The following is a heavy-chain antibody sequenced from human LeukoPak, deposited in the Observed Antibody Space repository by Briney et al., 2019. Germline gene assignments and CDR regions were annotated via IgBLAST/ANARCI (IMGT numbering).Heavy chain of an antibody. CDR3: AREFFDREGGTTVLDY. J-gene: IGHJ4*02. CDR2: ISSGSSYI. Sequence: GGSLRLSCAASGFTFSSTSMNWVRQAPGKGLEWVASISSGSSYIFYADSVKGRFTISRDNAKNSLYLQMNSLRAEDTAVYYCAREFFDREGGTTVLDYWGQGTLVTVSS. D-gene: IGHD1-26*01. CDR1: GFTFSSTS. V-gene: IGHV3-21*01.